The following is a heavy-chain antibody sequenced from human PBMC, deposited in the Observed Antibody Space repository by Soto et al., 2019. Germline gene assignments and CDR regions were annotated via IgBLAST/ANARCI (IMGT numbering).Heavy chain of an antibody. Sequence: EVQLLESGGDLVQPGGSLRLSCAASGFTFSSYAMSWVRQAPGKGLEWVSAISGGGAGTYYADSVKGRFSISRDNSENTLYLQMNSLRAEDTAVYYCAKANPPTYYYDSSGFYGFDCWGQGTLVTVSS. V-gene: IGHV3-23*01. CDR3: AKANPPTYYYDSSGFYGFDC. J-gene: IGHJ4*02. D-gene: IGHD3-22*01. CDR2: ISGGGAGT. CDR1: GFTFSSYA.